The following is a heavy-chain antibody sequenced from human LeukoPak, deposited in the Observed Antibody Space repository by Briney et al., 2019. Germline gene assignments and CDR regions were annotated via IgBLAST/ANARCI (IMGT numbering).Heavy chain of an antibody. V-gene: IGHV1-58*02. CDR2: IVVGSGNT. CDR1: GFTFTSSA. CDR3: AASSAYCGGDCWGFDY. D-gene: IGHD2-21*02. J-gene: IGHJ4*02. Sequence: ASVKVSCKASGFTFTSSAMQWVRQARGQRLEWIGWIVVGSGNTNYAQKFQERVTITRDMSTSTAYMELSSLRSEDTAVYYCAASSAYCGGDCWGFDYWGQGTLVTVSS.